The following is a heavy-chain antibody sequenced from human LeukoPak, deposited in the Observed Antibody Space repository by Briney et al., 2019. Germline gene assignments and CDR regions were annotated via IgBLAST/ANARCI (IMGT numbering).Heavy chain of an antibody. CDR2: IYYSGST. CDR1: GGSISSSSYY. D-gene: IGHD3-10*01. CDR3: AREANYYGSGSYFEGTFDY. Sequence: PSEALSLTCTVSGGSISSSSYYWGWIRQPPGTGPEWIGSIYYSGSTYYNPSLKSRVTISVDTSKNQFSLKLTSVTAADTAVYYCAREANYYGSGSYFEGTFDYWGQGSLVTVSS. J-gene: IGHJ4*02. V-gene: IGHV4-39*07.